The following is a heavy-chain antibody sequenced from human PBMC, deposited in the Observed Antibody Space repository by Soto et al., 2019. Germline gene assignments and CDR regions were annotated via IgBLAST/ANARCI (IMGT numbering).Heavy chain of an antibody. J-gene: IGHJ6*02. D-gene: IGHD6-19*01. Sequence: LRLSCAASGFTFSSNAMSWVRQAPGKGLEWVSTINPSGGFTYYADSVKGRFTISRDNSKNTLYLQMNSLRAEDTAVYYCAKDRESYSSGWSYYYGMDVWGQGTTVTV. V-gene: IGHV3-23*01. CDR3: AKDRESYSSGWSYYYGMDV. CDR1: GFTFSSNA. CDR2: INPSGGFT.